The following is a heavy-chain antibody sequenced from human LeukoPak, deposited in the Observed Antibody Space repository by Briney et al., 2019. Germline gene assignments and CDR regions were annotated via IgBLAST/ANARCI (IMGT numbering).Heavy chain of an antibody. Sequence: GRSLRLSCAASGFTFSSYAMHWVRQAPGKGLEWVAVISYDGSNKYYADSVKGRFTISRDNSKNTLYLQMNSLRAEDTAVYYCAKVSAADQASYWGQGTLVTVSS. CDR1: GFTFSSYA. CDR2: ISYDGSNK. V-gene: IGHV3-30*01. J-gene: IGHJ4*02. CDR3: AKVSAADQASY. D-gene: IGHD3-10*01.